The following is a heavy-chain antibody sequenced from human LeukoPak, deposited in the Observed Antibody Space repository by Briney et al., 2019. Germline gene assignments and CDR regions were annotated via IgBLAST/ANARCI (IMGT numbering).Heavy chain of an antibody. CDR3: AREIQLWSRNYYYYMDV. V-gene: IGHV4-59*01. D-gene: IGHD5-18*01. J-gene: IGHJ6*03. CDR2: IYYSGST. CDR1: GGSISSYY. Sequence: SETLSLTCTVSGGSISSYYWSWIRQPPGKGLEWIGYIYYSGSTNYNPSLKSRVTISVDTSKNQFSLKLSSVTAADTAVYYCAREIQLWSRNYYYYMDVWGKGTTVTVSS.